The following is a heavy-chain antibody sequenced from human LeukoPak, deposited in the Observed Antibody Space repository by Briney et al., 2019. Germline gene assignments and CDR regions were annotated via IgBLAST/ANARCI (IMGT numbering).Heavy chain of an antibody. CDR3: ARDPGDYYFDY. J-gene: IGHJ4*02. Sequence: WGSLRLSCAASGFTFSSYWMSWVRQAPGKGLEWVANIKQDGSEKYYVDSVKGRFTISRDNAKNPLYLQMNSLRAEDTAVYYCARDPGDYYFDYWGQGTLVTVSS. V-gene: IGHV3-7*01. CDR1: GFTFSSYW. CDR2: IKQDGSEK. D-gene: IGHD3-10*01.